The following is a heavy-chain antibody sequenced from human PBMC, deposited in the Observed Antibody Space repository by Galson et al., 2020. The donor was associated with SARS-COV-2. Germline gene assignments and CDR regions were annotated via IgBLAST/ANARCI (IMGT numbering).Heavy chain of an antibody. CDR1: GYTFTGYY. CDR2: INPNSGGT. V-gene: IGHV1-2*02. Sequence: ASVKVSCKASGYTFTGYYMHWVRQAPGQGLEWMGWINPNSGGTNYAQKFQGRVTMTRDTSISTAYMELSRLRSDDTAVYYCARPEARIVGANHDDFDLSGQGKIVTVSS. D-gene: IGHD1-26*01. J-gene: IGHJ3*01. CDR3: ARPEARIVGANHDDFDL.